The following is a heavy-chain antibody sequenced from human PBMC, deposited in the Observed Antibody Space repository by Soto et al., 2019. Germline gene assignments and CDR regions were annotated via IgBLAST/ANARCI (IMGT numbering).Heavy chain of an antibody. CDR2: ISYSGNT. CDR1: RGSISSYY. J-gene: IGHJ4*02. V-gene: IGHV4-59*01. D-gene: IGHD6-6*01. Sequence: PSETLSLTCTVSRGSISSYYWSWIRQPPGKGLEWIGYISYSGNTNYNASLKSRVTISVDTSTNQFSLRVTSVTAADTAVYYCARIRGEQLGSTEIDYWGQGTLVTVSS. CDR3: ARIRGEQLGSTEIDY.